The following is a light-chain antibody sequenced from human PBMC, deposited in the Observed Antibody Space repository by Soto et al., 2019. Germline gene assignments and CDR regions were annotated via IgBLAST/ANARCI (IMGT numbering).Light chain of an antibody. J-gene: IGKJ1*01. CDR2: GAS. Sequence: EIVLTQSPGTLSLSPGERATLSCRASQSVSSSYLAWYQQKPGQAPRLLIYGASSSATGIPARFSGSGSGTDFTLTISRLEPEDFAVYYCQQYGSSPPWTFGQGTKVEIK. CDR1: QSVSSSY. V-gene: IGKV3-20*01. CDR3: QQYGSSPPWT.